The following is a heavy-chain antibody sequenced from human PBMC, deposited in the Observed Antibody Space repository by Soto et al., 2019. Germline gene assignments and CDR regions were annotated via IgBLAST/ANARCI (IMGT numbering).Heavy chain of an antibody. Sequence: ASVKVSCKASGGTFSSYAISWVRQAPGQGLEWMGGIIPIFGTANYAQKFQGRVTITADGSTSTAYMELSSLRSEDTAVYYCAKGFTVVDPAMVDTFDYWGQGNLVTVSS. V-gene: IGHV1-69*13. CDR1: GGTFSSYA. CDR2: IIPIFGTA. J-gene: IGHJ4*02. D-gene: IGHD5-18*01. CDR3: AKGFTVVDPAMVDTFDY.